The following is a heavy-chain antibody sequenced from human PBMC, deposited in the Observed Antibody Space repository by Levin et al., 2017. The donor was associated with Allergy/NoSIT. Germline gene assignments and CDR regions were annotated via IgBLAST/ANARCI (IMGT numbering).Heavy chain of an antibody. J-gene: IGHJ6*03. CDR3: AREVSMVRVESHYYYMDV. CDR1: GDSLSSAY. V-gene: IGHV4-59*01. D-gene: IGHD3-10*01. Sequence: PSETLSLTCSVSGDSLSSAYWIWIRQPPGKGLQWIGYIYKTGGASYNPSLKSRVTMSVDTSKNQVSLKMIYVTAADTAVYYCAREVSMVRVESHYYYMDVWGQGTTVTVSS. CDR2: IYKTGGA.